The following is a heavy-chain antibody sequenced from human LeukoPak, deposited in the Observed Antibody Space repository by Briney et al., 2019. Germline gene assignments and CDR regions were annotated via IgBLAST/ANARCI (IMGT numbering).Heavy chain of an antibody. CDR2: IYYSGRT. CDR3: ARGLNDSWTGENY. CDR1: GGSISSSSYY. J-gene: IGHJ4*02. D-gene: IGHD3-3*01. V-gene: IGHV4-39*01. Sequence: SETLSLTCTVSGGSISSSSYYWGWIRQPPGKGLEWIGSIYYSGRTYYNPSLKSRVTISVDTSKNQFSLKLSSVTAADTAVYYCARGLNDSWTGENYWGQGTLVTVSS.